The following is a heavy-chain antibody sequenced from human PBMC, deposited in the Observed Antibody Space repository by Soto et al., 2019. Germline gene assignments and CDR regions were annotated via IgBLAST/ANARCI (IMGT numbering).Heavy chain of an antibody. CDR1: GFSFSAYA. J-gene: IGHJ4*02. CDR3: ARRGLSNNDY. Sequence: DVQLLESGGGLVQPGGSLRLSCVASGFSFSAYAMTWVRQAPGKGLEWVASILHIGDSAYYADSVKGRFTISRDNSKRTLYLQMNSLRAEDTAVYYCARRGLSNNDYWGQGTLVTGSS. CDR2: ILHIGDSA. D-gene: IGHD1-1*01. V-gene: IGHV3-23*01.